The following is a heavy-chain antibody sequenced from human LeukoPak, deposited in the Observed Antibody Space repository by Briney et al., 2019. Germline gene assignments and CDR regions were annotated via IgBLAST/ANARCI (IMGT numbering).Heavy chain of an antibody. CDR1: GGSFSGYY. V-gene: IGHV4-34*01. D-gene: IGHD6-19*01. Sequence: KPSETLSLTCAVYGGSFSGYYWSWIRQPPGQGLEWLGEINHSGSTNYNPSLKSRLTISVDTSKNQFSLKLSSVTAADTAVYYCARGGRSSGWYYFDYWGQGTLVTVSS. CDR3: ARGGRSSGWYYFDY. J-gene: IGHJ4*02. CDR2: INHSGST.